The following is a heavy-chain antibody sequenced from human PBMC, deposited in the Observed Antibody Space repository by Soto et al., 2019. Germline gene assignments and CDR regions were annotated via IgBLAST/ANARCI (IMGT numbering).Heavy chain of an antibody. Sequence: SLRLSCAASGFTFSSYGMHWVRQAPGKGLEWVAVISYDGSNKYYADSVKGRFTISRDNSKNTLYLQMNSLRAEDTAVYYCAKVFVSYCGGDCGVWFDPWGQGTLVTVSS. J-gene: IGHJ5*02. CDR1: GFTFSSYG. V-gene: IGHV3-30*18. D-gene: IGHD2-21*02. CDR2: ISYDGSNK. CDR3: AKVFVSYCGGDCGVWFDP.